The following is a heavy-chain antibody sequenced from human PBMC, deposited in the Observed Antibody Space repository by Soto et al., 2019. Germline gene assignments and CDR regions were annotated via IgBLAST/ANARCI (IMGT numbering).Heavy chain of an antibody. D-gene: IGHD5-12*01. CDR3: ARDPTQYSDLLDY. CDR2: ISSSGSTI. CDR1: GFTFSDYY. J-gene: IGHJ4*02. V-gene: IGHV3-11*01. Sequence: GGSLRLSCAASGFTFSDYYMSWIRQAPGKGLEWVSYISSSGSTIYYADSVKGRFTISRDNAKNSLYLQMNSLRAEDTAVYYCARDPTQYSDLLDYWGQGTLVTVSS.